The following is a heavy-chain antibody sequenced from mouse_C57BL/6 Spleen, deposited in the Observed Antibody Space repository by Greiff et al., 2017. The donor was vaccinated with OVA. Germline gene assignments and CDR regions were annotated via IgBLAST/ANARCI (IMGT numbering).Heavy chain of an antibody. D-gene: IGHD4-1*01. CDR2: INPGSGGT. CDR1: GYTFTNYL. J-gene: IGHJ3*01. V-gene: IGHV1-54*01. CDR3: ARMGELGPPY. Sequence: QVQLQQSAAELVRPGTSVKVTCKASGYTFTNYLVEWVKQRPGQGLEWIGVINPGSGGTNYNDKFKSKATLTADKSSRTAYMQLSSLTSEDSAVYFCARMGELGPPYWGQGTLVTVSA.